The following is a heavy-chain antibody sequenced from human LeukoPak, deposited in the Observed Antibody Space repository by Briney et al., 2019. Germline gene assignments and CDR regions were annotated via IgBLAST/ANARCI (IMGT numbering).Heavy chain of an antibody. CDR2: ISYYGSNK. V-gene: IGHV3-30*04. Sequence: GGSLRLSCAASGFTFSSYAMHWVRQAPAKGLEWGAFISYYGSNKYYADSVKGRFTISRDNSKNTLYLQMNSLRAEDTAVYYCARGLCYDSSGYSAAVFVSAVDYWGQGTLVTVSS. J-gene: IGHJ4*02. D-gene: IGHD3-22*01. CDR3: ARGLCYDSSGYSAAVFVSAVDY. CDR1: GFTFSSYA.